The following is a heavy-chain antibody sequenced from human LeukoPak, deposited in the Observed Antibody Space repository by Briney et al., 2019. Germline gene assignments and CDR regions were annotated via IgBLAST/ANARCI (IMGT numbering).Heavy chain of an antibody. Sequence: MAGGSLRLSCAASGFTFSDYYMSWIRQAPGKGLEWVSYISSGGRTIYYADSVKGRFTMSRDNAKNSLYLQMNSLRAEDTAVYYCARPVVAATTPDTFDIWGQGTMVTVSS. CDR1: GFTFSDYY. CDR3: ARPVVAATTPDTFDI. D-gene: IGHD2-15*01. CDR2: ISSGGRTI. J-gene: IGHJ3*02. V-gene: IGHV3-11*04.